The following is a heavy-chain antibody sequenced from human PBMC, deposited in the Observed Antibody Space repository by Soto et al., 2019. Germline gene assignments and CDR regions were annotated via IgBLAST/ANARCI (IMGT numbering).Heavy chain of an antibody. CDR3: VNGPYDFWSGYYPAYGMEV. CDR1: GFTFSSYA. V-gene: IGHV3-64D*08. D-gene: IGHD3-3*01. CDR2: ISSNGGST. J-gene: IGHJ4*02. Sequence: GGSLRLSCSASGFTFSSYAMHWVRQAPGKGLEYVSAISSNGGSTYYADSVKGRFTISRDNSKNTLYLQMSSLRAEDTAVYYCVNGPYDFWSGYYPAYGMEVWGQGTLVNV.